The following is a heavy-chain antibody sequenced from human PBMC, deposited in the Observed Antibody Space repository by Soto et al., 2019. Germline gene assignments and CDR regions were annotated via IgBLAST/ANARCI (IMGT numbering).Heavy chain of an antibody. J-gene: IGHJ6*02. CDR3: ARDNDYGDYRDYYYGMDV. CDR2: ISYDGSNK. D-gene: IGHD4-17*01. CDR1: GFTFSSYA. Sequence: GGSLRLSCAASGFTFSSYAMHWVRQAPGKGLEWVAVISYDGSNKYYADSVKGRFTISRDNSKNTLYLQMNSLRAEDTAVYYCARDNDYGDYRDYYYGMDVWGQGTTVTVSS. V-gene: IGHV3-30-3*01.